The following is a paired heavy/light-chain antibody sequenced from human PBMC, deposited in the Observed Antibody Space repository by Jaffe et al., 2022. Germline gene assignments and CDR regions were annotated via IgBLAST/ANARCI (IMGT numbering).Light chain of an antibody. J-gene: IGLJ3*02. V-gene: IGLV3-21*04. CDR2: HDT. CDR3: QVWDSSRDHWM. Sequence: SYVLTQPPSVSVAPGTTARIACGGQNIGDKSVHWYQQKPGQAPVLVISHDTDRPSGIPERFSGSNSGNTATLTVSRVEAGDEADYYCQVWDSSRDHWMFGGGTKLTVL. CDR1: NIGDKS.
Heavy chain of an antibody. CDR3: TRELAADGVFDY. CDR1: GFSFSFHY. CDR2: IRNKANNYVA. Sequence: EVQLVESGGGLVQPGGSLRLSCATSGFSFSFHYMDWVRQAPGKGLEWIGRIRNKANNYVAEYGASVKGRFSVSRDESKNVLYLEMNGLKSEDTAVYYCTRELAADGVFDYWGQGTLVTVSA. D-gene: IGHD6-13*01. V-gene: IGHV3-72*01. J-gene: IGHJ4*02.